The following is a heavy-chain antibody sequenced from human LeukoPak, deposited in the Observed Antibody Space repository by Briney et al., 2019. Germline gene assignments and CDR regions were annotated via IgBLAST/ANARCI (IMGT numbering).Heavy chain of an antibody. D-gene: IGHD3-10*01. CDR2: ISYDGSNK. CDR1: GFTFSSYG. J-gene: IGHJ3*02. CDR3: AKEGDYYGSGSYRDGFDI. Sequence: PGGSLRLSCAASGFTFSSYGMHWVRQAPGKGLEWVAVISYDGSNKYYADSVKGRFTISRDSFKNTLYLQMNSLRPEDTAVYYCAKEGDYYGSGSYRDGFDIWGQGTRATVSS. V-gene: IGHV3-30*18.